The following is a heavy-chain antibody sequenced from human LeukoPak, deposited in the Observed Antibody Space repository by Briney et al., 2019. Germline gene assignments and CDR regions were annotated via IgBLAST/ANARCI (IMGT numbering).Heavy chain of an antibody. CDR2: IYHSGST. V-gene: IGHV4-30-2*01. J-gene: IGHJ4*02. CDR3: ARASYYYDSSGYYAPAHFDY. CDR1: GGSISSGGYS. Sequence: SETLSLTCAASGGSISSGGYSWSWIRQPPGKGLEWIGYIYHSGSTYYNPSLKSRVTISVDRSKNQFSLKLSSVTAADTAVYYCARASYYYDSSGYYAPAHFDYWGQGTLVTVSS. D-gene: IGHD3-22*01.